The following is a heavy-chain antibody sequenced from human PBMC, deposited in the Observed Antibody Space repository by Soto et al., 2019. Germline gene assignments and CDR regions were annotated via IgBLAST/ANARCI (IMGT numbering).Heavy chain of an antibody. Sequence: SVKVSWNASGYTFFTYDISWVRQAPGQGLEWMGWISTYSGDTKYAQKFQGRVTMTTDTSTTTAYLELRSLRSDDTAVYYCARHHGPTTSENWFDPWGQGTLVTVSS. CDR3: ARHHGPTTSENWFDP. CDR2: ISTYSGDT. J-gene: IGHJ5*02. D-gene: IGHD5-12*01. V-gene: IGHV1-18*01. CDR1: GYTFFTYD.